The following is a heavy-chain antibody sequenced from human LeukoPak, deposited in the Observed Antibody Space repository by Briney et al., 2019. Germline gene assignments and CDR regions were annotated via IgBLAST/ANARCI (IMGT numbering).Heavy chain of an antibody. CDR3: ARDPDYGGNSVARGAFDI. CDR1: GYTFTSYY. J-gene: IGHJ3*02. CDR2: INPSGGST. D-gene: IGHD4-23*01. V-gene: IGHV1-46*01. Sequence: ASVKVSCKASGYTFTSYYMHWVRQAPGHGLEWMGIINPSGGSTSYAQKFQGRVTMTRDTSTSTVYMELSSLRPEDTAVYYCARDPDYGGNSVARGAFDIWGQGTMVTVSS.